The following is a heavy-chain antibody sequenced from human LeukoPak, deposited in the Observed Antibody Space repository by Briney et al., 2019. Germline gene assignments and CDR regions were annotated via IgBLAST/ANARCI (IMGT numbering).Heavy chain of an antibody. CDR1: GFTFSSYW. CDR3: ARWNFAFDM. D-gene: IGHD1-1*01. J-gene: IGHJ3*02. V-gene: IGHV3-7*01. Sequence: PGGSLRLSCAASGFTFSSYWMSWVRQAPGKGLEWVANINQDGGEKYYVDSVKGRFTISRDNAKNSLYLQMNSLRAEDTAVYYCARWNFAFDMWGQGTRVTVST. CDR2: INQDGGEK.